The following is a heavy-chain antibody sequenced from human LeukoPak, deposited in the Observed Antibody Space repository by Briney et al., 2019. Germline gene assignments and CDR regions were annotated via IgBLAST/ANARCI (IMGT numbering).Heavy chain of an antibody. CDR1: GFTFSTYW. Sequence: GGSLRLSCAGSGFTFSTYWMSWVRQAPGKGLEWVANIKQDGSEKYYVDSVKGRFTISRDNAKNSLYLQMNSLRAEDTAVYYCARESLLGGSDAFDIWGQGTMVTVSS. D-gene: IGHD1-26*01. V-gene: IGHV3-7*01. J-gene: IGHJ3*02. CDR3: ARESLLGGSDAFDI. CDR2: IKQDGSEK.